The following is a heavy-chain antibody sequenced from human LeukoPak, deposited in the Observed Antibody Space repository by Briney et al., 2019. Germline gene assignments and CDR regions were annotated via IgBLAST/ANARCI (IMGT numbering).Heavy chain of an antibody. CDR1: GGSSSSSSYY. J-gene: IGHJ4*02. Sequence: SETLSLTCTVSGGSSSSSSYYWGWIRQPPGKGLEWIGSIYYSGSTYYNPSLKSRVTISVDTSKNQFSLKLSSVTAADTAVYYCAARSTVPHDYWGQGTLVTVSS. D-gene: IGHD4-11*01. CDR2: IYYSGST. V-gene: IGHV4-39*01. CDR3: AARSTVPHDY.